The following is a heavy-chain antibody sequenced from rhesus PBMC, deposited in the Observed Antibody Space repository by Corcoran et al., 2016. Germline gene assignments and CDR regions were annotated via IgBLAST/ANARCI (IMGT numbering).Heavy chain of an antibody. CDR3: ARDQNGFDV. CDR2: IYGGSVST. V-gene: IGHV4S7*01. Sequence: QVQLQESGPGVVKPSETLSLTCAVSGGSISGYYLWSWIRQPPEKGLEWIGYIYGGSVSTSYNPYLKGRVIISIDTSKNQCSLKLSSVTAADTAVYYWARDQNGFDVWVPGVLVTVSS. J-gene: IGHJ5-1*01. CDR1: GGSISGYYL.